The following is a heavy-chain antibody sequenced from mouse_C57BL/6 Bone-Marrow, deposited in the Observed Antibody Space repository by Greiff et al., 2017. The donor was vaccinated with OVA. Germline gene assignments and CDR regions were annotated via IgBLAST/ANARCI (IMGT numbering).Heavy chain of an antibody. CDR2: LNPNNGGT. CDR3: APGGGYDYDWYFDV. D-gene: IGHD2-4*01. Sequence: VQLQQSGPELVKPGASVKISCKASGYTFTDYYMNWVKQSHGKSLEWIGDLNPNNGGTSYNQKFKGKATLTVDKSSSTAYMELRSLTSEDSAVYYWAPGGGYDYDWYFDVWGKGTTVTVSS. CDR1: GYTFTDYY. J-gene: IGHJ1*03. V-gene: IGHV1-26*01.